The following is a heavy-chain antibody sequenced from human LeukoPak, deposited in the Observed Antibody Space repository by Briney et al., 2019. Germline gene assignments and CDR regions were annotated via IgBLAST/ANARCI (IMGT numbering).Heavy chain of an antibody. CDR2: ITGDSVYI. J-gene: IGHJ4*02. Sequence: GGSLRLSCAASGFTFRNSAMEWVRQAPGKGLEWVSSITGDSVYIYYADSVKGRFTISRDNTENSLSLQMNSLRAEDTAVYYCARLYCSSGSFYGKHYFAYWGQGALVTVSS. V-gene: IGHV3-21*01. CDR1: GFTFRNSA. D-gene: IGHD2-15*01. CDR3: ARLYCSSGSFYGKHYFAY.